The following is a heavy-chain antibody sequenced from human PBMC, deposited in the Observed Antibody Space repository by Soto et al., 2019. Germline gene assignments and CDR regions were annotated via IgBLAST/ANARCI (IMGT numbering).Heavy chain of an antibody. CDR1: GFTFSSYS. CDR3: AIEVRGPPASIDY. CDR2: ISSSSSYI. Sequence: GGSLRLSCAASGFTFSSYSMNWVRQAPGKGLEWVSSISSSSSYIYYADSVKGRFTISRDNAKNSLYLQMNSLRAEDTAVYYCAIEVRGPPASIDYWGQGTLVTVSS. J-gene: IGHJ4*02. V-gene: IGHV3-21*01. D-gene: IGHD3-10*01.